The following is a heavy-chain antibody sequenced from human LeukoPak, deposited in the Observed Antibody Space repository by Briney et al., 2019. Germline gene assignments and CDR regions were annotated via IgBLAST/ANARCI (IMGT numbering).Heavy chain of an antibody. CDR3: ATSPEYNWNDPSGY. Sequence: VASVKVSCKASGGTFSSYAISWVRQAPGQGLEWMGGIIPIFGTANYAQKFQGRVTITADESTSTAYMELSSLRSEDTAVYYCATSPEYNWNDPSGYWGQGTLVTVSS. J-gene: IGHJ4*02. V-gene: IGHV1-69*13. CDR1: GGTFSSYA. CDR2: IIPIFGTA. D-gene: IGHD1-1*01.